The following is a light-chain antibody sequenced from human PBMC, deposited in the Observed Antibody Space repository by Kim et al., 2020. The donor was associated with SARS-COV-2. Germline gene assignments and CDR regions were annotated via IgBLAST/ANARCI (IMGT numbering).Light chain of an antibody. Sequence: QSITISCTGTSSDIGGYNYVSWYQQHPVKAPTLMIYDVSNRPSGVSNRFSGSKSGNTASLTISGLQAEDEADYYCSSYTSSSTWVFGGGTKLTVL. CDR3: SSYTSSSTWV. V-gene: IGLV2-14*03. CDR1: SSDIGGYNY. CDR2: DVS. J-gene: IGLJ3*02.